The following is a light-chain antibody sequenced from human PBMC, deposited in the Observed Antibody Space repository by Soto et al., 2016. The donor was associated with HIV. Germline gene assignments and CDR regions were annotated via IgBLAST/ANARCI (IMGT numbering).Light chain of an antibody. J-gene: IGKJ2*01. Sequence: DIQMTQSPSTLSASVGDRVTITCRASQSISTWLAWYQQKPGKAPKVLIYKASSLKSGVPSRFSGSGSGTEFTLTISSLQTEDFATYYCQQFGNSPYTFGQGTKLEIK. CDR2: KAS. CDR3: QQFGNSPYT. CDR1: QSISTW. V-gene: IGKV1-5*03.